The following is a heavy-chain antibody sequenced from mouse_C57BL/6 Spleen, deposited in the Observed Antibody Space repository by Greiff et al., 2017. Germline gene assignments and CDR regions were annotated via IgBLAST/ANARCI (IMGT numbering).Heavy chain of an antibody. CDR2: INPSSGYT. D-gene: IGHD2-3*01. Sequence: QVQLQQSGAELARPGASVKMSCKASGYTFTSYTMHWVKQRPGQGLEWIGYINPSSGYTKYNQKFKDKATLTADKSSSTAYMQLSSLTSEDSAVYYCARKIYDGYLDYWGQGTTLTVSS. V-gene: IGHV1-4*01. CDR3: ARKIYDGYLDY. CDR1: GYTFTSYT. J-gene: IGHJ2*01.